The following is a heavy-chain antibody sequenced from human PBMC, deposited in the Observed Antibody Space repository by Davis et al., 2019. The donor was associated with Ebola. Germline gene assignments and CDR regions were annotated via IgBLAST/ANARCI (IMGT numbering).Heavy chain of an antibody. V-gene: IGHV4-34*01. CDR1: GGSFSGYY. Sequence: MPSETLSLTCAVYGGSFSGYYWSWIRQPPGKGLEWIGEINHSGSTNYHPSLKSRVTISVDTSKNQFSLKLSSVTAADTAVYYCARGRRDIVVVPAAKSRGDYYYYMDVWGKGTTVTVSS. D-gene: IGHD2-2*01. J-gene: IGHJ6*03. CDR2: INHSGST. CDR3: ARGRRDIVVVPAAKSRGDYYYYMDV.